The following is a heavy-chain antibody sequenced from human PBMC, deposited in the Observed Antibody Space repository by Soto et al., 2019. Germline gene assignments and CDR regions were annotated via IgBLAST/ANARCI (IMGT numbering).Heavy chain of an antibody. V-gene: IGHV4-34*01. CDR3: ARGPERGYSYGSDNYYFDY. CDR1: GGSFSGYY. D-gene: IGHD5-18*01. Sequence: PSETLSLTCAVYGGSFSGYYWSWIRQPPGKGLEWIGEINHSGSTNYNPSLKSRVTISVDTSKNQFSLKLSSVTAADTAVYYCARGPERGYSYGSDNYYFDYWGQGTLVIVSS. J-gene: IGHJ4*02. CDR2: INHSGST.